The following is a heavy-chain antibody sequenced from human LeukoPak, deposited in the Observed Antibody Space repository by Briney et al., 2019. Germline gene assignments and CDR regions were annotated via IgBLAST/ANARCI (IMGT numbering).Heavy chain of an antibody. CDR3: ARFLGGSYGMDV. V-gene: IGHV1-3*01. CDR2: INAGNGNT. J-gene: IGHJ6*02. Sequence: ASVKVSCKASGYTFTSYSMHWVRQAPGQRLEWMGWINAGNGNTKFSQKFQGRVTIARDTSASTAYMELSSLRSEDTAVYYCARFLGGSYGMDVWGQGTTVTVSS. D-gene: IGHD1-26*01. CDR1: GYTFTSYS.